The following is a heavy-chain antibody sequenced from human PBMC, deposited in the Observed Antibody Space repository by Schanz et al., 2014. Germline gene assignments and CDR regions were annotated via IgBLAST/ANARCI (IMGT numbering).Heavy chain of an antibody. V-gene: IGHV1-46*01. J-gene: IGHJ4*02. CDR1: GYTFTSYS. CDR2: INLSGGST. D-gene: IGHD6-19*01. CDR3: ARGGYSSGWYDRDIAHFDY. Sequence: QEQLVQSGAEVRKPGASVKVSCKASGYTFTSYSMHWVRQAPGQGLEWMGIINLSGGSTNNAQKFQGRLTMTRDTSTSTVYMELSSLRSEDTAVYYCARGGYSSGWYDRDIAHFDYWGQGTLVTVSS.